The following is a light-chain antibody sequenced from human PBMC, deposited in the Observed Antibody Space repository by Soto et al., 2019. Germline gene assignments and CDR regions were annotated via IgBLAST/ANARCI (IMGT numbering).Light chain of an antibody. V-gene: IGKV1-39*01. CDR2: AAS. CDR1: QSISSY. Sequence: DIQMTQSPSSLSASVGDRVTITCRASQSISSYLNWYQQRPGKAPNNLIYAASRLQSGVPSRFSGSGSGTDFTLTISNLQPEDVATYYCQQSYGSPLTLGGGTKVEIK. J-gene: IGKJ4*01. CDR3: QQSYGSPLT.